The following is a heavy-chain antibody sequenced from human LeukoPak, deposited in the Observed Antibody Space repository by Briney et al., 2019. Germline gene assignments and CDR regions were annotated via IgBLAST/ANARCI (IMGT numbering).Heavy chain of an antibody. J-gene: IGHJ4*02. D-gene: IGHD6-19*01. V-gene: IGHV1-8*01. CDR2: MNPDNGNT. CDR1: GYTFTSYD. Sequence: ASVKVSCKASGYTFTSYDMNWVRQAIGQGLEWMGWMNPDNGNTGYAQKFQGRVAMTRSTSISTAYMELSTLRSEDTAVYYCVVSSGWGRFDYWGQGTLVTVSS. CDR3: VVSSGWGRFDY.